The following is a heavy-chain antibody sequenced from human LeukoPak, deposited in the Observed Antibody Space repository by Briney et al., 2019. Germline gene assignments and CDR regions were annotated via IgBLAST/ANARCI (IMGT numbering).Heavy chain of an antibody. CDR1: GGSFSSYY. V-gene: IGHV4-59*01. J-gene: IGHJ5*02. Sequence: SETLSLTCAVYGGSFSSYYWSWIRQPPGKGLEWIGYIYYSGSTNYNPSLKSRVTISVDTSKNQFSLKLSSVTAADTAVYYCARDRFCTNGVCYLFDPWGQGTLVTVSS. CDR3: ARDRFCTNGVCYLFDP. CDR2: IYYSGST. D-gene: IGHD2-8*01.